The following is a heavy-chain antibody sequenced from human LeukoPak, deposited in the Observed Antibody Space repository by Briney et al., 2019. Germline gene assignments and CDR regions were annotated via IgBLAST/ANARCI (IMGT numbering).Heavy chain of an antibody. CDR2: IYPGDSDT. J-gene: IGHJ5*02. CDR1: GYSFTSYW. Sequence: GESLKISCKGSGYSFTSYWIGWVRQIPGKGLEVMGIIYPGDSDTRYSPSFEGQVTISADKSITTAYLQWSSLKASDTAMYYCARHSEKGNWFDPWGQGTLVTVSS. CDR3: ARHSEKGNWFDP. V-gene: IGHV5-51*01.